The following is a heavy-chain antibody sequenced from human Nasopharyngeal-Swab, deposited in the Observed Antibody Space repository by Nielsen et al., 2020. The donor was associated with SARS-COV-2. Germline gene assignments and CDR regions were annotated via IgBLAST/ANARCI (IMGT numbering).Heavy chain of an antibody. V-gene: IGHV3-30-3*01. D-gene: IGHD3-16*01. CDR1: GFSFSSYA. J-gene: IGHJ3*02. CDR2: ISYDGSNK. CDR3: AKDWSQGWGTHDAFDI. Sequence: GESLKISCAASGFSFSSYAMHWVRQAPGKGLEWVAVISYDGSNKYYADSVKGRFTISRDNSKNTLYLQMNSLRAEGTSVYYCAKDWSQGWGTHDAFDIWGQGTTVTVSS.